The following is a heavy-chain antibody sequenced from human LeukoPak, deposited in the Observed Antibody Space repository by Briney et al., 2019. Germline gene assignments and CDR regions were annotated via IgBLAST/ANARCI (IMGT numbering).Heavy chain of an antibody. J-gene: IGHJ3*02. CDR1: GGSFNGYY. CDR2: INHSGST. CDR3: ARRRARVPAALNAFDI. Sequence: SETLSLTCAVYGGSFNGYYWSWIRQPPGKGLEWIGEINHSGSTNYNPSLKSRVTISVDTSKNQFSLKLSSVTAADTAVYYCARRRARVPAALNAFDIWGQGTMVTVSS. V-gene: IGHV4-34*01. D-gene: IGHD2-2*01.